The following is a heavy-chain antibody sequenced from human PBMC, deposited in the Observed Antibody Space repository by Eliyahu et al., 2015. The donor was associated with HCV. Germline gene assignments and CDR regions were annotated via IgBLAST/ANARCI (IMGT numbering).Heavy chain of an antibody. J-gene: IGHJ4*02. CDR2: INPTNGYT. D-gene: IGHD3-10*01. CDR1: GYILTTYS. Sequence: QVHLVQSGAEVKKPGASVXLSCKXSGYILTTYSMXWXRXAPGQXLEWMGIINPTNGYTNYARKFQGRVTMTKDTSTSTVYMELSSLRSEDTALYYCATGGTDDYWGQGTLVTVSS. V-gene: IGHV1-46*01. CDR3: ATGGTDDY.